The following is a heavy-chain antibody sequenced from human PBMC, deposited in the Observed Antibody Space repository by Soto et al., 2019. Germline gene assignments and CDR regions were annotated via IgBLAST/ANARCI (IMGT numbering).Heavy chain of an antibody. Sequence: QVQLEQSGAEVKKPGASVKVSCKTSGYTFTNYGISWVRQAPGQGLEWMGWISGYNGNTNHAQNLQGRVTMTTDTSTSKGYLELRSLRADDTAVYYCARGVGSGSYYNQYNWFDPWGQGTLVTVSS. J-gene: IGHJ5*02. V-gene: IGHV1-18*01. D-gene: IGHD3-10*01. CDR3: ARGVGSGSYYNQYNWFDP. CDR1: GYTFTNYG. CDR2: ISGYNGNT.